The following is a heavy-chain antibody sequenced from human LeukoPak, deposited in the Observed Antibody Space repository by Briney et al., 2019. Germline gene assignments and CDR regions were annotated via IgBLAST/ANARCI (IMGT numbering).Heavy chain of an antibody. J-gene: IGHJ4*02. V-gene: IGHV1-24*01. CDR2: FDPEDGET. CDR3: ALIRITMVRGVILGANFDY. Sequence: GASVKVSCKVSGYTLPELSMHWVRQAPGKGLEWVGGFDPEDGETIYAQKFQGRVTMTEDTSTDTAYMELSSLRSEDTAVYYCALIRITMVRGVILGANFDYWGQGTLVTVSS. CDR1: GYTLPELS. D-gene: IGHD3-10*01.